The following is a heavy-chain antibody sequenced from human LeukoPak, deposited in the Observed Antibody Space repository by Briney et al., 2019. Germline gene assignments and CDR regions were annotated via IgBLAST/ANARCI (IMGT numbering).Heavy chain of an antibody. Sequence: SETLSLTCTVSGGSISSSSYYWGWIRQPPGKGLEWIGSIYYSGSTYYNPSLKSRVTISVDTSKNQFSLKLSSVTAADTAVYYCASAYDSSGYYPFDYWGQGTPVTVSS. CDR1: GGSISSSSYY. V-gene: IGHV4-39*01. J-gene: IGHJ4*02. CDR3: ASAYDSSGYYPFDY. CDR2: IYYSGST. D-gene: IGHD3-22*01.